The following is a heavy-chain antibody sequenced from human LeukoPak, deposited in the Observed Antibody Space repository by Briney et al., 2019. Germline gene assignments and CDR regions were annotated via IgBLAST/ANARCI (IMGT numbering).Heavy chain of an antibody. CDR2: IYHSGST. Sequence: SETLSLTCAVSGGSISSSNWWSWIRQPPGKGLEWIGEIYHSGSTNYNPSLKSRVTISVDKSKTQFSLKLSSVTAADTAVYYCAREFYYYDSSGYFDYWGQGTLVTVSS. V-gene: IGHV4-4*02. CDR1: GGSISSSNW. D-gene: IGHD3-22*01. CDR3: AREFYYYDSSGYFDY. J-gene: IGHJ4*02.